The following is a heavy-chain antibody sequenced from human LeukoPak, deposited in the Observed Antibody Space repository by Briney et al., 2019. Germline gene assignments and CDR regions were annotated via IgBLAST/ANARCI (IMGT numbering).Heavy chain of an antibody. D-gene: IGHD3-22*01. CDR3: AREITTHYYDSSGYYYGEYFQH. V-gene: IGHV1-8*01. Sequence: ASVKVSCKASGYTFTSYDIHWVRQATGQGLEWMGWMNPNSGNTDYAQKFQGRVTMTRNTSISTAYMELSSLRSEDTAVYYCAREITTHYYDSSGYYYGEYFQHWGQGTLVTVSS. CDR2: MNPNSGNT. J-gene: IGHJ1*01. CDR1: GYTFTSYD.